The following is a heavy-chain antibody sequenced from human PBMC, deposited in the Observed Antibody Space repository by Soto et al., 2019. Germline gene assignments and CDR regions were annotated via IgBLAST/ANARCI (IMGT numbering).Heavy chain of an antibody. CDR3: AISSSGFSVFDP. CDR1: GFTLSSTW. V-gene: IGHV3-74*01. Sequence: EVRLVESGGGLVQPGGSLRLSCAASGFTLSSTWIHWFRQVPGKGLEWFSRINSDGSTTTYAGSVNGRFTISKDDAKNTLYLQMNTLRAEDSAVYYCAISSSGFSVFDPWGQGTLVTVSS. D-gene: IGHD6-6*01. CDR2: INSDGSTT. J-gene: IGHJ5*02.